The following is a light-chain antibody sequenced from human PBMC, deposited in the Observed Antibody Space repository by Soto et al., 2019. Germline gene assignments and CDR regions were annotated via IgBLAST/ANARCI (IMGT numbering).Light chain of an antibody. J-gene: IGKJ5*01. V-gene: IGKV3-20*01. Sequence: ENLLTQSPGTLSLSPGERATLSCRASQSVTSTYLAWYQPRPGQTPTLPISDTSISATGIPVRFRGSGSGTDFSRAIRSLEPEDFALYYCQPYDTSPITFSLGTRLEMK. CDR2: DTS. CDR1: QSVTSTY. CDR3: QPYDTSPIT.